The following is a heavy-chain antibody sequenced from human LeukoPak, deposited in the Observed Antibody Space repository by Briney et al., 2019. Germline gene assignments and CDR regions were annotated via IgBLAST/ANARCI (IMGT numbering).Heavy chain of an antibody. CDR1: GGTFSSYA. J-gene: IGHJ4*02. V-gene: IGHV1-69*13. Sequence: ASVKVSCKASGGTFSSYAISWVRQAPGQGLEWMGGIIPIFGTANYAQKFQGRVTITADESTSTAYMELRSLRSDDTAVYYCARATLAPLDYWGQGTLVTVSS. CDR3: ARATLAPLDY. CDR2: IIPIFGTA.